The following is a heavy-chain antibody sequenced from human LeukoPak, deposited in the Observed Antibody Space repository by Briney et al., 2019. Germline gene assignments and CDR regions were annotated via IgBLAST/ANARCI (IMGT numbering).Heavy chain of an antibody. J-gene: IGHJ4*02. CDR1: GGSISSLTSDY. D-gene: IGHD2-2*01. CDR2: IRYDGAT. Sequence: SETLSLTCTVSGGSISSLTSDYWTWIRQPPRKRLEWIGYIRYDGATNYNPSLKSRVTMSVDTSKTHFSLRLSYVTAADTAVYYCATLRGHSTAVLDYWGQGTLVTVSS. V-gene: IGHV4-61*03. CDR3: ATLRGHSTAVLDY.